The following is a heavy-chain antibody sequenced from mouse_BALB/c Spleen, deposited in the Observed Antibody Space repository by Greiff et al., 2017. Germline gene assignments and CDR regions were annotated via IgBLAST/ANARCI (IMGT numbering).Heavy chain of an antibody. CDR1: GFSLTSYG. D-gene: IGHD2-2*01. V-gene: IGHV2-9*02. CDR3: AREDGYDAWFAY. Sequence: VQLQESGPGLVAPSQSLSITCTVSGFSLTSYGVHWVRQPPGKGLEWLGVIWAGGSTNYNSALMSRLSISKDNSKSQVFLKMNSLQTDDTAMYYCAREDGYDAWFAYWGQGTLVTVSA. CDR2: IWAGGST. J-gene: IGHJ3*01.